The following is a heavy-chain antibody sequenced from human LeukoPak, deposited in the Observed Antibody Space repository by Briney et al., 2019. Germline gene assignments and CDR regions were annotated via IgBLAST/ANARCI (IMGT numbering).Heavy chain of an antibody. V-gene: IGHV3-21*01. D-gene: IGHD6-19*01. CDR1: GFTFSSYS. CDR2: ISSSSSYI. CDR3: ARDRGSGWYLGY. Sequence: GGSLRLSCAASGFTFSSYSMNWVRHAPGKGLELVSSISSSSSYIYYADSVKGRFTISRDNAENSLYLQMNSLRAEDTAVYYCARDRGSGWYLGYWGQGTLVTVSS. J-gene: IGHJ4*02.